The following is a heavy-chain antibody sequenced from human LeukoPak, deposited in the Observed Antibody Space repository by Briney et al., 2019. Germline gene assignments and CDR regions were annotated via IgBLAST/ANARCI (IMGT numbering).Heavy chain of an antibody. D-gene: IGHD3-22*01. Sequence: GESLKISCKGSGYSFTSYWIGWVRQMPGKGLEWMGIIHPSDSDTRYSPSFQGQVTISADKSISTAYLQWSSLKASDTAMYYCARQGTNYYDSSGYYYPADIWGQGTMVTVSS. J-gene: IGHJ3*02. CDR1: GYSFTSYW. CDR3: ARQGTNYYDSSGYYYPADI. CDR2: IHPSDSDT. V-gene: IGHV5-51*01.